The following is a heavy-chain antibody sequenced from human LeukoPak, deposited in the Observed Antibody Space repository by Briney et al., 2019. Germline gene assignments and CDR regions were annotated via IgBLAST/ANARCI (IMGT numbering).Heavy chain of an antibody. CDR2: INAGNGNT. CDR1: GYTFTSYA. CDR3: ARSYDSSGYPPDY. J-gene: IGHJ4*02. D-gene: IGHD3-22*01. Sequence: ASVKVSCKASGYTFTSYAMHWVRQAPGQRLEWMGWINAGNGNTKYSQEFQGRVTITRDTSASTAYMELSSLRSEDTAVYYCARSYDSSGYPPDYWGQGTLVTVSS. V-gene: IGHV1-3*03.